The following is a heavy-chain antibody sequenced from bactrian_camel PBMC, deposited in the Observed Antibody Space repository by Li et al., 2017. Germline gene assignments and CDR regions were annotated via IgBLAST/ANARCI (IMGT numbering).Heavy chain of an antibody. CDR2: IYTGGGST. Sequence: HVQLVESGGGSVQAGGSLKLSCAASADAYRTNCMGWFRQAPGKERELVATIYTGGGSTYYADSVKGRFTVSQDNAKNTVYLEMNQLNTEDTAMYYCAAGARWKCGDGLILRRDFGYWGQGTQVTVS. CDR1: ADAYRTNC. CDR3: AAGARWKCGDGLILRRDFGY. V-gene: IGHV3S54*01. J-gene: IGHJ6*01. D-gene: IGHD1*01.